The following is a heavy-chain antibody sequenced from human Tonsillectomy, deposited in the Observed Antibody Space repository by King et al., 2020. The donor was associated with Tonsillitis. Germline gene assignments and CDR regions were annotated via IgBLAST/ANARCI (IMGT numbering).Heavy chain of an antibody. CDR2: ISGSGGST. J-gene: IGHJ4*02. CDR1: GFTFSRYA. Sequence: VQLVESGGGLVQPGGSLRLSCAASGFTFSRYAMSWVRQAPGKGLEWVSAISGSGGSTYYADSVKGRFTISRDNSKNPLYLQMNSLRAEDTAVYYCAKEEAPYYYDSSGAFDYWGQGTLVTVSS. V-gene: IGHV3-23*04. D-gene: IGHD3-22*01. CDR3: AKEEAPYYYDSSGAFDY.